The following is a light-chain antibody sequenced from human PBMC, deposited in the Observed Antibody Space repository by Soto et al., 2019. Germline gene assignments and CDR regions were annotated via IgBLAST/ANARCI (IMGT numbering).Light chain of an antibody. V-gene: IGLV2-14*01. J-gene: IGLJ1*01. CDR1: SSHVGSYNY. Sequence: QSALTQPASVSGSPGQSITISCTGTSSHVGSYNYASWYQQHPGKAPKLMIYEVSDRPSGISSRFSGSKSGNTASLTISGLQTEDEADYYCSSYTSSSTLFGTGTKVTVL. CDR3: SSYTSSSTL. CDR2: EVS.